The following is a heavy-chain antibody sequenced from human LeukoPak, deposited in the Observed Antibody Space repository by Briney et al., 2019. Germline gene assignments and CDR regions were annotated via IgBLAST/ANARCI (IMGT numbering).Heavy chain of an antibody. J-gene: IGHJ4*02. Sequence: SQTLSLTCAISGDSVSSNSAAWNWIRQSPSRGLEWLGRTYCRSKWYNDYAVSVKSRITINPDTSKNQFSLQLNSVTPEDTAVYYCARDQGYSGYAAFDYWGQGTLVTVSS. V-gene: IGHV6-1*01. CDR3: ARDQGYSGYAAFDY. D-gene: IGHD5-12*01. CDR1: GDSVSSNSAA. CDR2: TYCRSKWYN.